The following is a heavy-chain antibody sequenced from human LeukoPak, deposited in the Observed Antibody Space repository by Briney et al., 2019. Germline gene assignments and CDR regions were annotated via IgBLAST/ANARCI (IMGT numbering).Heavy chain of an antibody. J-gene: IGHJ6*02. CDR1: GFTFSSYA. Sequence: GGSLRLSCAASGFTFSSYAMSWVRQAPGKGLEWVSAISGSGGSTYYADSVKGRFTISRDSSKNTVYLQMNSLTAEDTAVYYCARGQIVGVQGDVWGQGTTVTVSS. D-gene: IGHD1-26*01. V-gene: IGHV3-23*01. CDR3: ARGQIVGVQGDV. CDR2: ISGSGGST.